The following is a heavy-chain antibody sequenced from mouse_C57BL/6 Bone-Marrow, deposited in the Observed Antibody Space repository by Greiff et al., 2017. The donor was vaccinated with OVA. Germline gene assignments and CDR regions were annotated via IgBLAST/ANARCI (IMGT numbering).Heavy chain of an antibody. CDR3: AREENYSGSIPYYFDY. CDR2: INPYNGGT. J-gene: IGHJ2*01. V-gene: IGHV1-19*01. D-gene: IGHD1-1*01. Sequence: VQLQQSGPVLVKPGASVKMSCKASGYTFTDYYMNWVKQSHGKSLEWIGVINPYNGGTSYNQKFKGKATLTVDKSSSTAYMELNSLTSEDSAVYYCAREENYSGSIPYYFDYWGQGTTLTVSS. CDR1: GYTFTDYY.